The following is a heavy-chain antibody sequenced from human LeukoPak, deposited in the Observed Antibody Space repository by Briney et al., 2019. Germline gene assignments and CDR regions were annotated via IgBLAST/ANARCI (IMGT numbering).Heavy chain of an antibody. V-gene: IGHV3-30*02. J-gene: IGHJ4*02. Sequence: PGESLRLSCAVSGFTFSNYGMHWVRQAPDKGLEWVAFIRYDGSHKYYADSVKGRFTISRDNSKNTLYLQMSSLRADDTAVFHCAKDSGYYKGYFDYWGQGTLVTVSS. CDR3: AKDSGYYKGYFDY. D-gene: IGHD3-22*01. CDR2: IRYDGSHK. CDR1: GFTFSNYG.